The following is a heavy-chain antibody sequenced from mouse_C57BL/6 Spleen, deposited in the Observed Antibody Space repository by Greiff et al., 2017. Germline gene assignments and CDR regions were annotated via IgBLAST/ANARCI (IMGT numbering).Heavy chain of an antibody. J-gene: IGHJ4*01. CDR2: ISDGGSYT. D-gene: IGHD1-1*01. Sequence: EVQLVESGGGLVKPGGSLKLSCAASGFTFSSYAMSWVRQTPEKRLEWVATISDGGSYTYYPDNVKGRFTISRDNAKNNRYLQMSHLKSEDTAMYYCARDLTTVDAMDYWGQGTSVTVSS. CDR3: ARDLTTVDAMDY. V-gene: IGHV5-4*01. CDR1: GFTFSSYA.